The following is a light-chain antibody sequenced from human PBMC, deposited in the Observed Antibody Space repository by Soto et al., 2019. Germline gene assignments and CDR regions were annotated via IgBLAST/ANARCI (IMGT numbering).Light chain of an antibody. CDR3: QQSYNTPPT. CDR1: QSISSW. J-gene: IGKJ1*01. Sequence: DIQMTQSPSTLSASVGDRVTITCRASQSISSWLAWYQQKPGKAPKLLIYKASSLESGVPSRFSGSGSGTEFTLTISSLQPDDFATYYCQQSYNTPPTFGQGTKVDIK. CDR2: KAS. V-gene: IGKV1-5*03.